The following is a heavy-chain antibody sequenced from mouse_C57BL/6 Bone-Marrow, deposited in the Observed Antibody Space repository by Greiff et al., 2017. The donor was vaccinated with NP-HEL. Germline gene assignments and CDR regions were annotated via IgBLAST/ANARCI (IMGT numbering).Heavy chain of an antibody. CDR3: ARWGYHAWFAY. V-gene: IGHV1-81*01. J-gene: IGHJ3*01. CDR2: IYPRSGNT. Sequence: VQLQQSGAELARPGASVKLSCKASGYTFTSYGISWVKQRTGQGLEWIGEIYPRSGNTYYNEKFKGKATLTADKSSSTAYRELRRLTSEDSAVYFCARWGYHAWFAYWGQGTLVTVSA. CDR1: GYTFTSYG.